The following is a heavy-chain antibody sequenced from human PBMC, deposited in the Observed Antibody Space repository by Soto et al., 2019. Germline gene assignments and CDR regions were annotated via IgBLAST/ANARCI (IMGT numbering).Heavy chain of an antibody. V-gene: IGHV1-69*13. CDR3: VSPTMNIAARDYYYYGMDV. J-gene: IGHJ6*02. CDR2: IIPIFGTA. Sequence: SVKVSCKASGGTFSSYAISWVRQAPGQGLEWMGGIIPIFGTANYAQKFQGRVTITADESTSTAYMELSSLRSEDTAVYYCVSPTMNIAARDYYYYGMDVWGQGTTVTVSS. CDR1: GGTFSSYA. D-gene: IGHD6-6*01.